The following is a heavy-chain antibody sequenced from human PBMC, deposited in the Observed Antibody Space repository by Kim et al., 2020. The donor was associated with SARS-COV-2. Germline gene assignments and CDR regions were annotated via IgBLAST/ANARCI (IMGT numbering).Heavy chain of an antibody. J-gene: IGHJ4*02. CDR2: ISWNSGSI. D-gene: IGHD3-22*01. V-gene: IGHV3-9*01. CDR3: AKLPYDSSGYYPN. CDR1: GFTFDDYA. Sequence: GGSLRLSCAASGFTFDDYAMHWVRQAPGKGLEWVSGISWNSGSIGYADSVKGRFTISRDNAKNSLYLQMNSLRAEDTALYYCAKLPYDSSGYYPNWGQGTLVTVSS.